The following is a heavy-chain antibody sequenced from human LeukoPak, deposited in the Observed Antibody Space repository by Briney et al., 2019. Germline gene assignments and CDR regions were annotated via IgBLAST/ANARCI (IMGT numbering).Heavy chain of an antibody. CDR3: ARVVGALDC. J-gene: IGHJ4*02. CDR2: INPNSGGT. Sequence: ASVKVSCKASGYTFTSYYMRWVRQAPGQGPEWMGWINPNSGGTNYAQKFQGRVTMTRDTSISTAYMELSGLASDDTAVYYCARVVGALDCWGQGTLVTVSS. D-gene: IGHD1-26*01. V-gene: IGHV1-2*02. CDR1: GYTFTSYY.